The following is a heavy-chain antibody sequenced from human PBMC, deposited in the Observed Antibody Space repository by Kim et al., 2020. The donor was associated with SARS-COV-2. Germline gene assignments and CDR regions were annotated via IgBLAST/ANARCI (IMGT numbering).Heavy chain of an antibody. CDR2: IYYSGST. Sequence: SETLSLTCTVSGGSISSSSYYWGWIRQPPGKGLEWIGSIYYSGSTYYNPSLKSRVTISVATSKNQFSLKLSSVTAADTAVYYCASTMFGATRWFDPWGQGTLVTVSS. J-gene: IGHJ5*02. CDR1: GGSISSSSYY. D-gene: IGHD3-3*01. V-gene: IGHV4-39*07. CDR3: ASTMFGATRWFDP.